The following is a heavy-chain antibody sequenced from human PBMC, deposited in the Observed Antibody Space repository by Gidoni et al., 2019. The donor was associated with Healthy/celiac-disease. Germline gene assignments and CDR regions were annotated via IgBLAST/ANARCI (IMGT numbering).Heavy chain of an antibody. Sequence: EVQLVAPGGGLVQPGGSLRLSCSAPGFTLSSYAMHWVRQAPGKGLEYFSAISSNVGRTYYADSVKGRFTISRDNSKNTLYLQMSSLRAEDTAVYYCVKDGDYYDSSGYYSLLDYWGQGTLVTVSS. V-gene: IGHV3-64D*06. CDR2: ISSNVGRT. CDR3: VKDGDYYDSSGYYSLLDY. CDR1: GFTLSSYA. J-gene: IGHJ4*02. D-gene: IGHD3-22*01.